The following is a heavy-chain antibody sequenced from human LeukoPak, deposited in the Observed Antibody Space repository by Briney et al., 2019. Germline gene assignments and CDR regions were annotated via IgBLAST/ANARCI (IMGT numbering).Heavy chain of an antibody. CDR3: ARASSPYNWYFDL. Sequence: GASVKVSCKASGYSFNNHGLSWVRQAPGQGLERVGWVGAGNGDTHYAQNLQGRVTMTTDTSTNTAYMDLRSLRSDDTAVYYCARASSPYNWYFDLWGRGTLVTVSS. J-gene: IGHJ2*01. CDR1: GYSFNNHG. V-gene: IGHV1-18*01. CDR2: VGAGNGDT. D-gene: IGHD4-11*01.